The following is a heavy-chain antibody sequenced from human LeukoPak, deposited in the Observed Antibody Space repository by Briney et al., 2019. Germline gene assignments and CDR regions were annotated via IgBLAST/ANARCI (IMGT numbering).Heavy chain of an antibody. CDR3: TELGITMIGGV. V-gene: IGHV3-48*03. Sequence: GGSLTLSCAASGFTFSSYEMNWVRQAPGKGLEWVSYISSSGSTIYYADSVKGRFTISRDNAKNSLYLQMNSLRTEDTAVYYCTELGITMIGGVWGKGTTVTISS. CDR2: ISSSGSTI. CDR1: GFTFSSYE. D-gene: IGHD3-10*02. J-gene: IGHJ6*04.